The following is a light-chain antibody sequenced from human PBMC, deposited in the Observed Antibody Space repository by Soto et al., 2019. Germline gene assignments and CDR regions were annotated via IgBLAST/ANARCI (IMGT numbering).Light chain of an antibody. CDR3: SSYAGINNLGV. Sequence: QSAMTQPPSESGSPGQSVTISCTGTSSDVGGYKYVSWYQQHPGKAPKLMIFEVNKRPSGVPDRFSGSKSGNTASLTVSGLQAEDEADYYCSSYAGINNLGVFGTGTKVTL. CDR2: EVN. J-gene: IGLJ1*01. V-gene: IGLV2-8*01. CDR1: SSDVGGYKY.